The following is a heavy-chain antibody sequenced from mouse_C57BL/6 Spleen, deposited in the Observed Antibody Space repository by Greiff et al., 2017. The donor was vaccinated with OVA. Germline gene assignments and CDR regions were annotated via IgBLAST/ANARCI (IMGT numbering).Heavy chain of an antibody. CDR3: ARRDYYGGMDY. V-gene: IGHV1-64*01. J-gene: IGHJ4*01. CDR2: IHPNSGST. CDR1: GYTFTSYW. D-gene: IGHD1-1*01. Sequence: QVQLQQPGAELVKPGASVKLSCKASGYTFTSYWMHWVKQRPGQGLEWIGMIHPNSGSTNYNEKLKSKATLTGDKSSSTAYMQLSSLTSEDSAVYYCARRDYYGGMDYWGQGTSVTVSS.